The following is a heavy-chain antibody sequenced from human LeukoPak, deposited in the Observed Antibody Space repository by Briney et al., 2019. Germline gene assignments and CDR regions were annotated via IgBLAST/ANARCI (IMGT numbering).Heavy chain of an antibody. CDR1: GGSISSSSYY. CDR2: IYYSGST. Sequence: SETLSLTCTVSGGSISSSSYYWGWIRQPPGKGLEWIGSIYYSGSTYYNPSLKSRVTISVDTSKNQFSLKLSSVTAADTAVYYCARGRSFYCSSTSCYFPYYFDYWGQGTLVTVSS. CDR3: ARGRSFYCSSTSCYFPYYFDY. D-gene: IGHD2-2*01. J-gene: IGHJ4*02. V-gene: IGHV4-39*01.